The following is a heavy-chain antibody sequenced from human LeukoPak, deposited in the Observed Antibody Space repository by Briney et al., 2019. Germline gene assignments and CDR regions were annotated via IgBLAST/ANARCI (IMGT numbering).Heavy chain of an antibody. D-gene: IGHD4-11*01. CDR3: ARTVSSYYFDY. J-gene: IGHJ4*02. V-gene: IGHV4-31*03. CDR2: MYYSGST. Sequence: SETLSPTCTVSGGSIGSGGYFWNWIRQHPGKGLEWIGHMYYSGSTYYNPSLKSRVSISVDTSENQFSLKLSSVTAADTAMYYCARTVSSYYFDYWGQGTLVTVSS. CDR1: GGSIGSGGYF.